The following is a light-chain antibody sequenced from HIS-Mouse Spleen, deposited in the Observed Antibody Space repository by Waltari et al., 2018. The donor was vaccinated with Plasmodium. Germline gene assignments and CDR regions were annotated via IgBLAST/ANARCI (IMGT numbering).Light chain of an antibody. Sequence: AIQLTQSPSSLSASVGDRVTITCRASQGIISALAWYQQKPGKAPKLLIYDASSLESGVPSRSSGSGSGTDFTLTISSLQPEDCATYYWQQFNSYPLTFGGGTKVEIK. V-gene: IGKV1-13*02. CDR1: QGIISA. CDR3: QQFNSYPLT. CDR2: DAS. J-gene: IGKJ4*01.